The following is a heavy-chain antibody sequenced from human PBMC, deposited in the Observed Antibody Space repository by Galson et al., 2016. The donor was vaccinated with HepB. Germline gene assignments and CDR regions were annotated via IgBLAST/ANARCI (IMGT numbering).Heavy chain of an antibody. CDR1: GFTFSRYA. Sequence: SLRLSCAASGFTFSRYALTWVRQPPGKGLEWVSGISGNGGSTYYADAVKGRFTISRDNSKNTLYLQMNSLRAEDTAVYYCATVMSIRDKDTSGWPIDYWGQGTLVTVSS. V-gene: IGHV3-23*01. CDR2: ISGNGGST. J-gene: IGHJ4*02. D-gene: IGHD6-19*01. CDR3: ATVMSIRDKDTSGWPIDY.